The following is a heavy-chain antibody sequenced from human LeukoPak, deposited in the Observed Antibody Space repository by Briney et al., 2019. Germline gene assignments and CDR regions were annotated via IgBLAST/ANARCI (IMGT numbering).Heavy chain of an antibody. V-gene: IGHV4-59*12. CDR1: GGSISSYY. CDR2: IYYSGST. CDR3: ARDLIAAAELDP. D-gene: IGHD6-13*01. Sequence: PSETLSLTCTVSGGSISSYYWSWIRQPPGKGLEWIGYIYYSGSTNYNPSLKSRVTISVDKSKNQFSLKLTSVTAADTAVYYCARDLIAAAELDPWGQGTLVTVSS. J-gene: IGHJ5*02.